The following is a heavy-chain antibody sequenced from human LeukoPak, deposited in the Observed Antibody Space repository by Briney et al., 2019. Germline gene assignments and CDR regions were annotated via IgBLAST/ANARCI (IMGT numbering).Heavy chain of an antibody. CDR2: IYHSGST. J-gene: IGHJ4*02. CDR3: AGYRVSIDY. CDR1: GGSISSGGYS. D-gene: IGHD5-18*01. V-gene: IGHV4-30-2*01. Sequence: PSQTLSLTCAVSGGSISSGGYSWSWIRQPPGKGLEWIGYIYHSGSTNYNPSLKSRVTISVDKSKNQFSLKLSSVTAADTAVYYCAGYRVSIDYWGQGTLATVSS.